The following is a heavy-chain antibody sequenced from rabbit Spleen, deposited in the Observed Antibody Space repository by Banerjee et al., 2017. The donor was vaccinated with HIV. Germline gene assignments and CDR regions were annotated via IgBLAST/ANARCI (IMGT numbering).Heavy chain of an antibody. Sequence: EESGGDLVQPEGSLTLTCKVSGFDFSSDAMCWVRQAPGKGPECIACIYNGDGSTYYASWVNGRFTISETSSTTVTLQMTSLTAADTATYFCARGSATMTMVITGFYLSLWGPGTLVTVS. CDR2: IYNGDGST. CDR1: GFDFSSDA. CDR3: ARGSATMTMVITGFYLSL. J-gene: IGHJ4*01. V-gene: IGHV1S47*01. D-gene: IGHD2-1*01.